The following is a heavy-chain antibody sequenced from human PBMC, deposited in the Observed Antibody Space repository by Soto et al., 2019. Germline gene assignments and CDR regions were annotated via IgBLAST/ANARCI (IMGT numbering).Heavy chain of an antibody. CDR3: ARNYGSGSYSYYYGMDV. CDR2: IYYSGST. V-gene: IGHV4-59*01. D-gene: IGHD3-10*01. J-gene: IGHJ6*02. CDR1: GGSISSYY. Sequence: SETLSLTCTVSGGSISSYYWSWIRQPPGKGLEWIGYIYYSGSTNFNTSHKSRNTITEDTSKNQISLKLSSVTTEDTAVNYCARNYGSGSYSYYYGMDVWGQGTTVT.